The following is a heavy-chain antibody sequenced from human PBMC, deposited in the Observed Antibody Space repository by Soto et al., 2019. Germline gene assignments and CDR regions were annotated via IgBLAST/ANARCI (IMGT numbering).Heavy chain of an antibody. D-gene: IGHD6-13*01. CDR2: INHSGST. Sequence: QVQLQQWGAGLLKPSETLSLTCAVYGGSFSGYYWSWIRQPPGKGLEWIGEINHSGSTNYNPSLKSRVTISVDTSKNQFSLKLSSVTAADTAVYYCARGDAAGPFNWGQGTLVTVSS. CDR1: GGSFSGYY. V-gene: IGHV4-34*01. CDR3: ARGDAAGPFN. J-gene: IGHJ4*02.